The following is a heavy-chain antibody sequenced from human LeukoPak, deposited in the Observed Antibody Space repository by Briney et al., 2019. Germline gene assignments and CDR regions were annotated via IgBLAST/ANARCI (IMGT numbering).Heavy chain of an antibody. D-gene: IGHD3-10*01. CDR2: ISAYNGNT. Sequence: ASVKVSCKASGYTFTGYYMHWVRQAPGQGLEWMGWISAYNGNTNYAQKLQGRVTMTTDTSTSTAYMELRSLRSDDTAVYYCGRASYYYGSGSYRFDYWGQGTLVTVSS. V-gene: IGHV1-18*04. CDR3: GRASYYYGSGSYRFDY. CDR1: GYTFTGYY. J-gene: IGHJ4*02.